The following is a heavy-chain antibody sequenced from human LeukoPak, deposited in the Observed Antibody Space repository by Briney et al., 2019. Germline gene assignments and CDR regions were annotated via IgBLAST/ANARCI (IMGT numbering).Heavy chain of an antibody. CDR3: ARAPGVRYYYYMDV. Sequence: GGSLRLSCAASGFAFDDYGMTWVRQAPGKGLEWVSGVNRNGGSTGYADSVKGRFTISRDNAKNSLCLQMNSLRAEDTALYYCARAPGVRYYYYMDVWGKGTTVTVSS. J-gene: IGHJ6*03. CDR1: GFAFDDYG. CDR2: VNRNGGST. D-gene: IGHD2-8*01. V-gene: IGHV3-20*04.